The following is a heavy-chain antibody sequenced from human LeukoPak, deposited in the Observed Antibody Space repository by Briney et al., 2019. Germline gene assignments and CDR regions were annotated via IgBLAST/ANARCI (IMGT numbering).Heavy chain of an antibody. CDR1: GFTFSSYA. D-gene: IGHD3-22*01. CDR2: ISGSGGST. CDR3: AKDPDYDSSGYYGY. V-gene: IGHV3-23*01. J-gene: IGHJ4*02. Sequence: GGSLRLSCAASGFTFSSYAMSWVRQAPGKGLEWVSAISGSGGSTYYADSVKGRFTISRDNSKNTLYLQMNSLRAEDTAVYYCAKDPDYDSSGYYGYWGQGTLVTVSS.